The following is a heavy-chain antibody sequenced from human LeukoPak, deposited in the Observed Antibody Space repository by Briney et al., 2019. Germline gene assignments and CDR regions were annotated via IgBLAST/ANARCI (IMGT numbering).Heavy chain of an antibody. V-gene: IGHV1-46*01. CDR2: INPGGGST. J-gene: IGHJ4*02. CDR3: ARERNVEASSRLYFFDY. D-gene: IGHD2-15*01. CDR1: GYIFANHQ. Sequence: GASVKVSCKASGYIFANHQMHWVRQAPGQGLEWMGMINPGGGSTSYPQEFQGRVTMTRDTSSGTVYMEMTSLRSEDTAMYYCARERNVEASSRLYFFDYWGQGTLVTVSS.